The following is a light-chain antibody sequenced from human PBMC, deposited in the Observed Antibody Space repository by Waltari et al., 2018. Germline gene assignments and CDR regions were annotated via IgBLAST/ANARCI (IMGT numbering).Light chain of an antibody. Sequence: DIQMTQSPSTLSASVGDRVTITCRASQSISNWLAWYPQKPGKAPKLLIYKASTLESGVPSRLSGSVSGTEFTLTISSLQPDDFATYYCQQYNSYSLLTFGGGTKVEIK. CDR2: KAS. J-gene: IGKJ4*01. CDR1: QSISNW. V-gene: IGKV1-5*03. CDR3: QQYNSYSLLT.